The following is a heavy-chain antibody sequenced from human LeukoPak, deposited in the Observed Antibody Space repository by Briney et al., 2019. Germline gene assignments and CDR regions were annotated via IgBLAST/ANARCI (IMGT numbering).Heavy chain of an antibody. CDR1: GGTFSSYA. CDR2: IIPILGIA. J-gene: IGHJ5*02. V-gene: IGHV1-69*04. CDR3: ARWDDSSNNWFDP. Sequence: SVKVSCKASGGTFSSYAISWVRQAPGQGLEWMGRIIPILGIANYAQKFQGRVTIAADKSTSTAYMELSSLRSGDTAVYYCARWDDSSNNWFDPWGQGTLVTVSS. D-gene: IGHD3-22*01.